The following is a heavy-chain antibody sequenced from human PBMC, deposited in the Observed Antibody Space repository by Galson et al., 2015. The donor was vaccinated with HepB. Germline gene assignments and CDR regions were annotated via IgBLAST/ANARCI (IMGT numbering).Heavy chain of an antibody. Sequence: SVKVSCKASGYTFTSYAMNWVRQAPGQGLEWMGWINTNTGNPTYAQGFTGRFVFSLDTSVSTAYLQISSLKAEDTAVYYCAREMDSSGYYGSHPWGQGTLVTVSS. CDR2: INTNTGNP. J-gene: IGHJ5*02. CDR3: AREMDSSGYYGSHP. D-gene: IGHD3-22*01. V-gene: IGHV7-4-1*02. CDR1: GYTFTSYA.